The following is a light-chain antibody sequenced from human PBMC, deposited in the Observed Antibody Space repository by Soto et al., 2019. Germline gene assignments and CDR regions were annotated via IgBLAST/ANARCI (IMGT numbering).Light chain of an antibody. Sequence: EIVLTPSPGPPALSPGERATPSCRASQSVSSNFLAWYQEKPGQAPRLLIYGASSRATGIPDRFSGSGSGTDFTLTISRLEPEDFAVYYCQQYGTSRWTFGQGTRLEIK. CDR1: QSVSSNF. J-gene: IGKJ5*01. CDR3: QQYGTSRWT. V-gene: IGKV3-20*01. CDR2: GAS.